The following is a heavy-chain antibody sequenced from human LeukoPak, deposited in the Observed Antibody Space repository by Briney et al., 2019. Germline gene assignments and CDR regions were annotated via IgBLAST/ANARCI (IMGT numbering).Heavy chain of an antibody. Sequence: SVKVSCKASGGTLSGYAISWVRQAPGQGLEWLGGIIPIYGTPHSAQKFQGRVTITTDESTSTAFMDLSSLRSEDTAVYYCARGGNCSSTSCYPPYYYYMDVWGKGTTVTVSS. J-gene: IGHJ6*03. CDR1: GGTLSGYA. V-gene: IGHV1-69*05. CDR3: ARGGNCSSTSCYPPYYYYMDV. CDR2: IIPIYGTP. D-gene: IGHD2-2*01.